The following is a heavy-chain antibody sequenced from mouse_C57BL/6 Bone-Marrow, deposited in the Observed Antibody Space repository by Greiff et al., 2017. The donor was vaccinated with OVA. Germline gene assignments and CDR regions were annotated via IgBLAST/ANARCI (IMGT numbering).Heavy chain of an antibody. V-gene: IGHV1-26*01. CDR1: GYTFTDYY. J-gene: IGHJ2*01. Sequence: VQLQQSGPELVKPGASVKISCKASGYTFTDYYMNWVKQSHGKSLEWIGDINPNNGGTSYNQKFKGKATLTVDKSSSTAYMELRSLTSEVSTVYYCARGIYYGNYFDYWGQGTTLTVSS. D-gene: IGHD2-1*01. CDR2: INPNNGGT. CDR3: ARGIYYGNYFDY.